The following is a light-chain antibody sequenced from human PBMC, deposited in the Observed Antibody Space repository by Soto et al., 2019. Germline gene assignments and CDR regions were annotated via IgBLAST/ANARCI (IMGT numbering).Light chain of an antibody. CDR2: WAS. Sequence: DIVMTQSPDSLAVSLGERATINCKSSQSVLYSSNNKNYLAWYHQKPGQPPKLLIYWASTRESGVPDRFSGSGSGTDFTLTISSLQAEDVAVYYCQKYYSTPHTFGGGTKVEIK. J-gene: IGKJ4*01. V-gene: IGKV4-1*01. CDR1: QSVLYSSNNKNY. CDR3: QKYYSTPHT.